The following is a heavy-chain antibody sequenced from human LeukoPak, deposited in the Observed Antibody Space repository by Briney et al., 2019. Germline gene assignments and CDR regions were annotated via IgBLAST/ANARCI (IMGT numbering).Heavy chain of an antibody. CDR2: IYTSGST. CDR1: GGSISSYY. V-gene: IGHV4-4*07. Sequence: SETLSLTCTVSGGSISSYYWSWIRQPAGKGLEWIGRIYTSGSTNYNPSLKSRVTMSVDTSKNQFSLKLSSVTAADTAVYYCASNYYYDSSGYHSEYFQHWGQGTLVTVSS. CDR3: ASNYYYDSSGYHSEYFQH. D-gene: IGHD3-22*01. J-gene: IGHJ1*01.